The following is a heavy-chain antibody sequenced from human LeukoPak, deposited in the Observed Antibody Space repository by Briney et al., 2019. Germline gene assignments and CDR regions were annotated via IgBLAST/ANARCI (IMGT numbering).Heavy chain of an antibody. D-gene: IGHD4-17*01. CDR3: ATDWGIHSPMTTGPLRY. CDR1: GYTLTELS. Sequence: GASVKVSCKVSGYTLTELSMHWVRQAPGKGLEWMGGFDPEDGETIYAQKFQGRVTMTEDTSTDTAYMELSSLRSEDTAVYYCATDWGIHSPMTTGPLRYWGQGTLVTVSS. CDR2: FDPEDGET. J-gene: IGHJ4*02. V-gene: IGHV1-24*01.